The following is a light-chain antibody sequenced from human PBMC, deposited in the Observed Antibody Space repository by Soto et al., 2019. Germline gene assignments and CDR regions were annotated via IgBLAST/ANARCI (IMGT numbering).Light chain of an antibody. CDR3: QQYNNWSLH. V-gene: IGKV3-15*01. J-gene: IGKJ4*01. CDR2: AAA. CDR1: QMVSTN. Sequence: EIVVAHSPATLSGSPGERSTLSCRSSQMVSTNLACYQQKPAQSHRLLIYAAATRATRIPARLSASGSGTEFTLTISSLHSEDFAVYYCQQYNNWSLHFGGGTKVDIK.